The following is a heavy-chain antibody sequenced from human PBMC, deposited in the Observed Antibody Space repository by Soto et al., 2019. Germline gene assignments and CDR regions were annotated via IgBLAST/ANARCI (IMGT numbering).Heavy chain of an antibody. D-gene: IGHD4-4*01. CDR2: IYYSGST. V-gene: IGHV4-61*01. CDR3: ARDHGFYSNYYYYGMDV. CDR1: GGSVSSGSYY. Sequence: PSETLSLTCTVSGGSVSSGSYYWSWIRQPPGKGLEWIWYIYYSGSTNYNPSLKSRVTISVDTSKNQFSLKLSSVTAADTAVYYCARDHGFYSNYYYYGMDVWGQGTTVTVSS. J-gene: IGHJ6*02.